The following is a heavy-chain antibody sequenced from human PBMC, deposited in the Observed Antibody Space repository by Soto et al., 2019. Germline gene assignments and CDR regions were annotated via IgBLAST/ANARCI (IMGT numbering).Heavy chain of an antibody. D-gene: IGHD6-6*01. CDR3: ARGVAARPGPACDY. Sequence: GGSLRLSCAASGFTFSSYSMNWVRQAPGKGLEWVSSISSSSSYIYYADSVKGRFTISRDNAKNSLYLQMNSLRAEDTAVYYCARGVAARPGPACDYWGQGTLVTVSS. CDR1: GFTFSSYS. CDR2: ISSSSSYI. J-gene: IGHJ4*02. V-gene: IGHV3-21*01.